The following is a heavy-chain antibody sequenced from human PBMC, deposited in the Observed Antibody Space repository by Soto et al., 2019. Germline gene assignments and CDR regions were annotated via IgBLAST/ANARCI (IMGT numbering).Heavy chain of an antibody. Sequence: SETLSLTCSVSGGSISNYYWSWIRQPPGKGLEFIGYIYHRGITNYNPSLKSRVTISVDTSKNQFSLKLSSVTAADTAVYYCARSAENVWGSYRYTFDYWGQGTLVTVSS. J-gene: IGHJ4*02. CDR1: GGSISNYY. CDR2: IYHRGIT. CDR3: ARSAENVWGSYRYTFDY. V-gene: IGHV4-59*01. D-gene: IGHD3-16*02.